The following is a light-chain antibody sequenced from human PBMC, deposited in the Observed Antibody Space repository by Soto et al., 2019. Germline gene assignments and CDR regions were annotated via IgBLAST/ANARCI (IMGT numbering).Light chain of an antibody. J-gene: IGKJ1*01. CDR2: DAS. CDR1: QSISNW. CDR3: QQYNSFWT. Sequence: DIQMTQSPSTLSASVGDRVTITCRASQSISNWLAWYQQKPGKAPRLLIYDASYLERGVPSRLSGSGSGTEFTLTISDLQPDDLATYYCQQYNSFWTFGQGTKVDIK. V-gene: IGKV1-5*01.